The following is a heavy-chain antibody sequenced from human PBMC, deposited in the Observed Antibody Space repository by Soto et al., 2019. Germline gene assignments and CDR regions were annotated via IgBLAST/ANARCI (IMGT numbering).Heavy chain of an antibody. CDR1: GFTFSSYS. D-gene: IGHD5-12*01. J-gene: IGHJ6*03. V-gene: IGHV3-48*01. CDR3: ARRYSGYGSYYYYMDV. Sequence: EVQLVESGGGLVQPGGSLRLSCAASGFTFSSYSMNWVRQAPGKGLEWGSYISSSSSTIYYADSVKGRFTISRDNAKNSLYLQMNSLRAEDTAVYYCARRYSGYGSYYYYMDVWGKGTTVTVSS. CDR2: ISSSSSTI.